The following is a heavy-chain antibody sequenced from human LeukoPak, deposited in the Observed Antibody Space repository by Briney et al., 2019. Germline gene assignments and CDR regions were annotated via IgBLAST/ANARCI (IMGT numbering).Heavy chain of an antibody. V-gene: IGHV4-30-4*08. CDR2: IYYSGST. CDR3: ARGSSAFVYYYMDV. CDR1: GGSISSGDYY. J-gene: IGHJ6*03. D-gene: IGHD6-6*01. Sequence: SQTLSLTCTVSGGSISSGDYYWSWIRQPPGKGLEWIGYIYYSGSTYYNPSLKSRVTISVDTSKNQFSLKLSSVTAADTAVYYCARGSSAFVYYYMDVRGKGTTVTVSS.